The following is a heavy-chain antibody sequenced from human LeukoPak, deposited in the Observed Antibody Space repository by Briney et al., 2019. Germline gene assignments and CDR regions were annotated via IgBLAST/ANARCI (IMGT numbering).Heavy chain of an antibody. V-gene: IGHV4-4*02. CDR3: ARSVIAAAGYYYGMDV. CDR1: GGSISSSNW. Sequence: SGTLSLTCAVSGGSISSSNWWSWARQPPGKGLEWIGEIYHSGSTNYNPSLKSRVTISVDKSKNQFSLKLSSVTAADTAVYYCARSVIAAAGYYYGMDVWGQGTTVTVSS. CDR2: IYHSGST. D-gene: IGHD6-13*01. J-gene: IGHJ6*02.